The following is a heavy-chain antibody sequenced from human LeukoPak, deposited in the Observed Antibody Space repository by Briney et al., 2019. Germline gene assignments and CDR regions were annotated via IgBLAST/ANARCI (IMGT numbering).Heavy chain of an antibody. CDR2: INPSGGST. D-gene: IGHD3-3*01. V-gene: IGHV1-46*01. J-gene: IGHJ4*02. CDR1: GYTFTSYY. CDR3: ARDRAVPTIFGVVPGY. Sequence: ASVKVSCKASGYTFTSYYMHWVRQAPGQGLEWMGIINPSGGSTSYAQKLQGRVTMTRDTSTSTVYMELSSLRSEDTAVYYCARDRAVPTIFGVVPGYWGQGTLVTVSS.